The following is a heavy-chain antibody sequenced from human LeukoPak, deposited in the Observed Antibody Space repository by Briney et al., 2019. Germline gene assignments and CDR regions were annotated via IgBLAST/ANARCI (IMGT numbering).Heavy chain of an antibody. D-gene: IGHD3-10*01. CDR1: GGTFSSYA. Sequence: EASVKVSCKASGGTFSSYAISWVRQAPGQGLEWMGGIIPIFGTANYAQKFQGRVTITADESTSTAYMELSSLRSEDTAVYYCARVGELAYDYWGQGTLVTVSS. J-gene: IGHJ4*02. CDR2: IIPIFGTA. CDR3: ARVGELAYDY. V-gene: IGHV1-69*01.